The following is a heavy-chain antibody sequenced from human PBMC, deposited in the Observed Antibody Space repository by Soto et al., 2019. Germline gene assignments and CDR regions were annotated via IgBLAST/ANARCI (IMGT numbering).Heavy chain of an antibody. J-gene: IGHJ5*02. CDR2: IYYSGST. D-gene: IGHD1-1*01. Sequence: SETLSLTCTVSGGSISSYYWSWIRQPPGKGLEWIGYIYYSGSTNYNPSLKSRVTISVDTSKNQFSLKLSSVTAADTAVYYCARSGRRSPIDPWDQGTLVTVSS. CDR1: GGSISSYY. V-gene: IGHV4-59*08. CDR3: ARSGRRSPIDP.